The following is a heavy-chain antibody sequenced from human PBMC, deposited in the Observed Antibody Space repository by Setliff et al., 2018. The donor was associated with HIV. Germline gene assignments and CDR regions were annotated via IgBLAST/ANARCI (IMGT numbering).Heavy chain of an antibody. Sequence: PSETLSLTCAVYGGSFSGHYWTWIRQAPGKGLEWIGNMCHGGNNNYYNPSLKSRVTISVDTSKNQFFLKVTSVTAADTAIYYCARGVARQVVIDRWFDPWGQGTPVTVSS. V-gene: IGHV4-34*01. CDR1: GGSFSGHY. D-gene: IGHD2-2*01. J-gene: IGHJ5*02. CDR2: MCHGGNNN. CDR3: ARGVARQVVIDRWFDP.